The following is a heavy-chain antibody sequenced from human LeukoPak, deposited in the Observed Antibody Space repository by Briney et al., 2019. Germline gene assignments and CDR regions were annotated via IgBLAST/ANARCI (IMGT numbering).Heavy chain of an antibody. CDR3: VKRDGYKYDY. CDR1: GFIFSSYP. Sequence: GGSLRLSCSASGFIFSSYPMHWVRQAPGKGLEYVSAITSNGGSTYYADSVKGRFTISRDNSKSTLYLQMGSLRAEDTAVYYCVKRDGYKYDYWGQGTLVTVSS. J-gene: IGHJ4*02. D-gene: IGHD5-24*01. CDR2: ITSNGGST. V-gene: IGHV3-64D*06.